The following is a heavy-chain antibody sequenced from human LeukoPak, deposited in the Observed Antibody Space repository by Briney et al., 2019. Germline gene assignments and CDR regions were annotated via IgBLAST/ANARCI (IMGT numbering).Heavy chain of an antibody. CDR3: ARVGPPVLVVYAYWFDP. CDR1: GFTFSSYA. D-gene: IGHD2-8*02. V-gene: IGHV4-34*01. Sequence: GSLRLSCAASGFTFSSYAMSWIRQPPGKGLEWIGEINHSGSTNYNPSLKSRVTISVDTSKNQFSLKLSSVTAADTAVYYCARVGPPVLVVYAYWFDPWGQGTLVTVSS. CDR2: INHSGST. J-gene: IGHJ5*02.